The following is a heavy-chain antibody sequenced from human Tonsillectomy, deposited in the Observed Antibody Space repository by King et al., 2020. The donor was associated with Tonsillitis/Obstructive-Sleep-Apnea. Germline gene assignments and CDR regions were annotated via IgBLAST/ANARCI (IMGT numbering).Heavy chain of an antibody. CDR2: IYYSGST. Sequence: QLQESGPGLVKPSETLSLTCTVSGGSISSSSYYWGWIRQPPGQGLEWIGNIYYSGSTHYNPSLKSRATISADMSKNQFSLKLSSVTAADTAAYYCARRRGYNWRLVWFDPWGQGTLVTVSS. V-gene: IGHV4-39*01. CDR3: ARRRGYNWRLVWFDP. J-gene: IGHJ5*02. D-gene: IGHD1-20*01. CDR1: GGSISSSSYY.